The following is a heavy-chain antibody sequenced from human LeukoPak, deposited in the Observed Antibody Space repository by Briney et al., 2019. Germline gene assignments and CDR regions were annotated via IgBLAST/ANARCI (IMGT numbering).Heavy chain of an antibody. J-gene: IGHJ4*02. D-gene: IGHD4-17*01. V-gene: IGHV3-49*04. CDR2: IRGKASGGTT. CDR1: GFTFCDYR. CDR3: ARDLGTTETGDDY. Sequence: PGGSLRLSCTPSGFTFCDYRINWVRQAPGKGLEWVGVIRGKASGGTTDYAASVKGRFTISRDDSKSIAYLQMSSLKIEDTAVYYCARDLGTTETGDDYWGQGTLVTVSS.